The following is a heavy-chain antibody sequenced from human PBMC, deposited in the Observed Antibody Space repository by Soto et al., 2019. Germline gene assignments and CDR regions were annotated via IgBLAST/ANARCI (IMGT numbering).Heavy chain of an antibody. CDR1: GGTFSSYA. D-gene: IGHD5-18*01. CDR2: IIPIFGTA. V-gene: IGHV1-69*06. Sequence: GASVKVSCKASGGTFSSYAISWVRQAPGQGLEWMGGIIPIFGTANYAQKFQGRVTITADKSTSTAYMELSSLRSEDTAVYYCARERGYSYGTDLDYWGQGTLVTVSS. CDR3: ARERGYSYGTDLDY. J-gene: IGHJ4*02.